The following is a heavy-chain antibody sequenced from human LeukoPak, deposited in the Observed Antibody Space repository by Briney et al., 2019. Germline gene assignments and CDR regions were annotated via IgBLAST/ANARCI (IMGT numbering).Heavy chain of an antibody. CDR3: TTDYYASGGREFRFDY. V-gene: IGHV3-15*01. D-gene: IGHD3-22*01. Sequence: PGGSVSLFCAPSGFTFADGWMRWVRHAPGKGRECVARLKRQSEGGTRDYAAPVKGRFSISRDDSKNTQYLQMSSLKNEDTAVYYCTTDYYASGGREFRFDYWGQGTLVTVSS. CDR1: GFTFADGW. CDR2: LKRQSEGGTR. J-gene: IGHJ4*02.